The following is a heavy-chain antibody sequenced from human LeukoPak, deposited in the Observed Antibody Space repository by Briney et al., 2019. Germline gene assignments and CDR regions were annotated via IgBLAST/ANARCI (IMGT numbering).Heavy chain of an antibody. Sequence: KPGESLEISCEASGYTFSNQGIGWVRQMPGKGLEWMGIIYPGDSDTRYSPSFQGQVTISVDKSVTTTYLQWHSLKASDTAMYYCARTGYHYGSGSHYAFDLWGQGTMVTVSS. CDR2: IYPGDSDT. D-gene: IGHD3-10*01. J-gene: IGHJ3*01. CDR3: ARTGYHYGSGSHYAFDL. V-gene: IGHV5-51*01. CDR1: GYTFSNQG.